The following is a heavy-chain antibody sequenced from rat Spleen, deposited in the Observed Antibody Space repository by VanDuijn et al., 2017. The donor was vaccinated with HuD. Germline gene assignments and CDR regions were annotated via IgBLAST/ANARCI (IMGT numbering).Heavy chain of an antibody. V-gene: IGHV5-31*01. CDR1: GFTFNNYW. J-gene: IGHJ2*01. CDR2: ITNTGGST. Sequence: EVQLVESGGGLVQPGRSLKLSCVASGFTFNNYWMTWIRQAPGKGLEWVASITNTGGSTYYPDSVKGRFTISRDNAKSTLYLQMNSLRSEDTATYYCTRTLYYGLLLGGAYYFDYWGQGVMVTVSS. D-gene: IGHD1-6*01. CDR3: TRTLYYGLLLGGAYYFDY.